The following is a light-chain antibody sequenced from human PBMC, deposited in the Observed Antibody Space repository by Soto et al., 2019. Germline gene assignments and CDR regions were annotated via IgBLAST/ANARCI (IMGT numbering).Light chain of an antibody. CDR2: AAS. CDR1: QGINIF. Sequence: DIQLTQSPSFLSASVGDRVTITCRASQGINIFLAWFQQKPGKAPNLLISAASTLQSGVPSRFSGSGSETEFALTITSLQPEDSATYYCQQLNDSPPITFGQGTHWRL. J-gene: IGKJ5*01. V-gene: IGKV1-9*01. CDR3: QQLNDSPPIT.